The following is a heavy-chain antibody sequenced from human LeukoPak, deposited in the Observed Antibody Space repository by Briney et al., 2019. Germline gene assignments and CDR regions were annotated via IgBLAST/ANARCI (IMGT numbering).Heavy chain of an antibody. CDR2: IHTSGST. J-gene: IGHJ4*02. CDR1: GGSITSYY. Sequence: SETLSLTCTVSGGSITSYYWTYNRQPAGKGLEWIGRIHTSGSTNYNPSLKSRVTMSVDTSKNQFSLNLSSVTAADTAMYYCAREFSGTSIAARVFDSWGQGTLVTVSS. D-gene: IGHD6-6*01. CDR3: AREFSGTSIAARVFDS. V-gene: IGHV4-4*07.